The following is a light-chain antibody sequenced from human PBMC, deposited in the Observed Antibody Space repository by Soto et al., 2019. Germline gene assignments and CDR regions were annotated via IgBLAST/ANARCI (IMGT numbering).Light chain of an antibody. J-gene: IGKJ4*01. CDR1: QSISNY. CDR2: GAS. Sequence: VLTQSAATLSLSNGERATLSCRASQSISNYLAWYQQKPGQAPRLLIYGASTRATGIPARFSGSGSGTEFTLTINSLQSEDFAVYYCQHFNNWPLTFGGGTKVDI. CDR3: QHFNNWPLT. V-gene: IGKV3-15*01.